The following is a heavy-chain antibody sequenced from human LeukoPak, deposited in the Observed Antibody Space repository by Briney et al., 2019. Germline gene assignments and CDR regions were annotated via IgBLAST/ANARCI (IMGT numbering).Heavy chain of an antibody. Sequence: MSPDTLSLTRTVSGRSISSYYWSWIRQPAGRGLEWIGRIYTSGSANYNPSLKSRVTMSVDTSKNQFSLKLSSVTAADTAVYYCARGGPDTAMVSYYYYMDVWGKGTTVTVSS. CDR3: ARGGPDTAMVSYYYYMDV. J-gene: IGHJ6*03. CDR2: IYTSGSA. D-gene: IGHD5-18*01. V-gene: IGHV4-4*07. CDR1: GRSISSYY.